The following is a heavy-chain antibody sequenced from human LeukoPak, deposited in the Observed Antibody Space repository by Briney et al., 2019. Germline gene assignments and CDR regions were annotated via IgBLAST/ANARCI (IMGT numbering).Heavy chain of an antibody. CDR2: IYSSGST. V-gene: IGHV4-39*07. Sequence: SETLSLTCSVSGASISSGSNYWGWIRQPPGETLEWIGSIYSSGSTYYNPSLKSRVIISVDTSKNQFSLKLSSVTAADTAVYYCARSGYSYGSDYWGQGTLVTVSS. CDR1: GASISSGSNY. D-gene: IGHD5-18*01. J-gene: IGHJ4*02. CDR3: ARSGYSYGSDY.